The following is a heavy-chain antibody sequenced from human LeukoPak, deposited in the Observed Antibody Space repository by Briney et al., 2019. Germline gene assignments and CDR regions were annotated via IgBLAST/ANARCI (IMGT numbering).Heavy chain of an antibody. CDR3: AKDWDQLLYYFDY. CDR2: IYHSGST. D-gene: IGHD2-2*01. Sequence: SETLSLTCTVSGYSISSGYYWGWIRQPPGKGLEWIGSIYHSGSTYYNPSLKSRVTISVDTSKNQFSLKLSSVTAADTAVYYCAKDWDQLLYYFDYWGQGTLVTVSS. J-gene: IGHJ4*02. V-gene: IGHV4-38-2*02. CDR1: GYSISSGYY.